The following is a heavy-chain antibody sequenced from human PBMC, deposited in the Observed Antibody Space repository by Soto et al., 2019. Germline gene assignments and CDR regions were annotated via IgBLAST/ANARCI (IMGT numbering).Heavy chain of an antibody. J-gene: IGHJ6*02. Sequence: EVQLVESGGGLVQPGGSLRLSCAASGFTFSSYSMNWVRQAPGKGLEWVSYISSSSSTIYYADSVKGRFTISRDNAKNALYLQMNSLRDEDTAVYYCAREGDYKYYYYGMDVWGQGTTVTVSS. CDR1: GFTFSSYS. CDR3: AREGDYKYYYYGMDV. CDR2: ISSSSSTI. V-gene: IGHV3-48*02. D-gene: IGHD4-17*01.